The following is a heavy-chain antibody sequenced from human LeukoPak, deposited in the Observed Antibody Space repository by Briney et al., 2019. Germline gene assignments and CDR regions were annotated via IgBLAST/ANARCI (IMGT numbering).Heavy chain of an antibody. CDR1: VGPFGSYT. J-gene: IGHJ6*02. D-gene: IGHD3-16*01. CDR3: ACRETTFSRYYYYGMDV. Sequence: SETRSLTGTASVGPFGSYTGTWFRHPPGRGLGWIGFIYYSGSTNYNPSLKSRVTISVDTSKNQFSLKLSSVTAADTAVYYCACRETTFSRYYYYGMDVWGQGTTVTVSS. CDR2: IYYSGST. V-gene: IGHV4-59*13.